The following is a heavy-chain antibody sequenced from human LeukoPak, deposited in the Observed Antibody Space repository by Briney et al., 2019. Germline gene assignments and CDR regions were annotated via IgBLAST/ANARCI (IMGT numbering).Heavy chain of an antibody. V-gene: IGHV3-74*01. CDR1: GFTFSSFW. J-gene: IGHJ5*02. Sequence: GGSLRLSCAASGFTFSSFWMHWVRQAPGKGLVWVSRINSDGSSTSYADSVKGRFTISRDNAKNTLYLQMNSLRAEDTAVYYCARDRYTAMAQHWFDPWGQGTLVTVSS. CDR3: ARDRYTAMAQHWFDP. D-gene: IGHD5-18*01. CDR2: INSDGSST.